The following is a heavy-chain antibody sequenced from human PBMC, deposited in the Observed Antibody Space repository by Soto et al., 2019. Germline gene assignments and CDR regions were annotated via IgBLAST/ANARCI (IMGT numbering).Heavy chain of an antibody. J-gene: IGHJ6*02. V-gene: IGHV6-1*01. CDR3: ARAVRGARYYYYGMDV. Sequence: SQALSLTCAIFGDSVSSNSAAWNWIRQSPSRGLEWLGRTYYRSKWYNDYAVSVKSRITINPDTSKNQFSLQLNSVTPEDTAVYYCARAVRGARYYYYGMDVWGHALTVSV. CDR1: GDSVSSNSAA. CDR2: TYYRSKWYN. D-gene: IGHD3-10*01.